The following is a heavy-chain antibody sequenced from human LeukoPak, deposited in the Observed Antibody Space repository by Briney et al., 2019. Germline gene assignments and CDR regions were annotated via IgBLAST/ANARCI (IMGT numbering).Heavy chain of an antibody. D-gene: IGHD6-19*01. Sequence: GGSLRLSCAASGFTFSSYAMSWVRQAPGKGLEWVSAISGSGGSTYYADSVKGRFTISRDNSKNTLYLQMNSQRAEDTAVYYCARRGSSSGWDYYFDYWGQGTLVTVSS. CDR2: ISGSGGST. CDR3: ARRGSSSGWDYYFDY. V-gene: IGHV3-23*01. CDR1: GFTFSSYA. J-gene: IGHJ4*02.